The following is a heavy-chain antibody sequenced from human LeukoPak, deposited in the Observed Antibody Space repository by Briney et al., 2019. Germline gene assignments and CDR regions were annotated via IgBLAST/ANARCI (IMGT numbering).Heavy chain of an antibody. Sequence: GGSLRLSCATSGFTFSSYSMNWVRQAPGKGLEWVSSISSSSDFIYYADSVRGRFTISRDNAKNSLYLQMNSLRAEDTAVYYCARDLRQWITSGFDYWGQGTLVTVSS. D-gene: IGHD6-19*01. V-gene: IGHV3-21*01. J-gene: IGHJ4*02. CDR2: ISSSSDFI. CDR3: ARDLRQWITSGFDY. CDR1: GFTFSSYS.